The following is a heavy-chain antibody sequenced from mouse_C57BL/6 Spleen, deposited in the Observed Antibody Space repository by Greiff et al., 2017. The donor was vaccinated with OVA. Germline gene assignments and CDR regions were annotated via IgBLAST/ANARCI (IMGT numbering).Heavy chain of an antibody. CDR3: ARNYGSTHWYFDV. V-gene: IGHV1-9*01. Sequence: VKLQESGAELMKPGASVKLSCKATGYTFTGYWRGWVKQRPGHGLEWIGEILPGSGSTNYTEKFKGKATFTADTSSNTAYMKLSSLTTEDSSIYYSARNYGSTHWYFDVWGTGTTVTVSS. D-gene: IGHD1-1*01. CDR2: ILPGSGST. J-gene: IGHJ1*03. CDR1: GYTFTGYW.